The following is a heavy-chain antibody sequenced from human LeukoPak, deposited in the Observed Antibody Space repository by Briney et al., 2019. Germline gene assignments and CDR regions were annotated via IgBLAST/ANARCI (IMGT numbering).Heavy chain of an antibody. J-gene: IGHJ4*02. D-gene: IGHD5-18*01. CDR3: VSYTSIGW. CDR2: IKQDGSEK. V-gene: IGHV3-7*01. Sequence: GGSLRLSCAASAFTFNKYRMSWVRQAPGKGLEWVANIKQDGSEKYYVDSVKGRFTISRDNAKNSLYLQMNSLRAEDTAVYYCVSYTSIGWRGQGTLVTVSS. CDR1: AFTFNKYR.